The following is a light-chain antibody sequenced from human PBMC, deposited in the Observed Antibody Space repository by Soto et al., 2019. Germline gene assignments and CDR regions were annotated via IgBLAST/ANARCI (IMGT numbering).Light chain of an antibody. CDR3: QQFGSPPIT. CDR2: DAS. J-gene: IGKJ5*01. Sequence: EIVLTQSPGTPSFSAGERATLSCRASQSVSSYLAWYQQKPGQAPRLLIYDASNRATGIPDRFSGSGSGRDFTLTISRVEPEDFAIYYCQQFGSPPITFGQGTRLEIK. CDR1: QSVSSY. V-gene: IGKV3-11*02.